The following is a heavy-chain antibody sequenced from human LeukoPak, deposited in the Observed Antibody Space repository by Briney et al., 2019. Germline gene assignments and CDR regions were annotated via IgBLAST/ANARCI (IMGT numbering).Heavy chain of an antibody. V-gene: IGHV3-23*01. J-gene: IGHJ4*02. D-gene: IGHD6-13*01. CDR2: ISGSGGST. Sequence: GGSLRLSCAASGFTFSSYAMSWVRQAPGKGLEWVSAISGSGGSTYYADSVKGRFTISRDNSKNTLYLQMNSLRAEDTAVYYCAKFRGSSSWYGGDYFDYWGQGSLVTVSS. CDR1: GFTFSSYA. CDR3: AKFRGSSSWYGGDYFDY.